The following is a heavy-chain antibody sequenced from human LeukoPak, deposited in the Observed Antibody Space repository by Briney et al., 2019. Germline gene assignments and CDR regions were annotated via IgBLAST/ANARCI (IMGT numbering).Heavy chain of an antibody. D-gene: IGHD2-2*01. V-gene: IGHV3-15*01. CDR3: AREMYCASTTCPFSFDY. CDR2: IKSKTDAGTT. J-gene: IGHJ4*02. CDR1: GFSFTYDW. Sequence: PGGSLRLSCAASGFSFTYDWISWVRQAPGKGLEWVGRIKSKTDAGTTDYAAPVQGRFSMSRDDSKNTLYLQMNSLKTEDTAVYYCAREMYCASTTCPFSFDYWGQGTLVTVSS.